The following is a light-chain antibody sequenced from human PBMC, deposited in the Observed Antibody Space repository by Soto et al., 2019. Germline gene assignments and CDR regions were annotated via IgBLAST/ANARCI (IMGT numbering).Light chain of an antibody. V-gene: IGKV3-20*01. CDR3: QQYGSSGT. Sequence: EILLTQSPGTLSLSPGERATLYCRASQSVSSYLAWYQQKPGQAPRLLIYGASNRATGIPDRFSGSGSGTDFTLTISRLEPEDFAVYYCQQYGSSGTFGQGTKVDIK. CDR1: QSVSSY. J-gene: IGKJ1*01. CDR2: GAS.